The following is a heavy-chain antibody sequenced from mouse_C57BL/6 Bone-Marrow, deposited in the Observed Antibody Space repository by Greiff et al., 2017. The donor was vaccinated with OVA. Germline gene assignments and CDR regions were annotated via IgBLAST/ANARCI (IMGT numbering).Heavy chain of an antibody. V-gene: IGHV1-22*01. D-gene: IGHD1-1*01. CDR3: ARGDPYYYGSSYWYFDV. CDR1: GYTFTDYN. Sequence: EVMLVESGPELVKPGASVKMSCKASGYTFTDYNMHWVKQSHGKSLEWIGYINPNNGGTSYNQKFKGKATLTVNKSSSTAYMELRSLTSEDSAVYYCARGDPYYYGSSYWYFDVWGTGTTVTVSS. CDR2: INPNNGGT. J-gene: IGHJ1*03.